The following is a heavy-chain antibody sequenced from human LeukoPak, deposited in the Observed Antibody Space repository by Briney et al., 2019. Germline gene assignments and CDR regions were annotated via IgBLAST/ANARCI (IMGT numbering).Heavy chain of an antibody. D-gene: IGHD1-26*01. Sequence: PGGSLRLSCAASGFTFSSYGIHWVRQAPGKGLEWVASIRYDGSNKYYTDSVKGRFTISRDNSKNTLYLQMNSLRAEDTAVYYCAKGRGWEASYYYYYMDVWGKGTTVTISS. V-gene: IGHV3-30*02. CDR1: GFTFSSYG. J-gene: IGHJ6*03. CDR2: IRYDGSNK. CDR3: AKGRGWEASYYYYYMDV.